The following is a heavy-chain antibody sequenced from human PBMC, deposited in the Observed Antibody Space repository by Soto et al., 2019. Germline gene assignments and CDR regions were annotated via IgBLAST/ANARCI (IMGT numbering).Heavy chain of an antibody. Sequence: SVKVSCKASGGMFYSSAINWVRQAPGQGLEWMGGIVPMNGTAKYAQEFQGRVTISADASATTAYMDLSSLKSEDTAVYYCSFAPNRTYQRNRNWGRGTQVIVSS. CDR1: GGMFYSSA. V-gene: IGHV1-69*13. D-gene: IGHD2-2*01. CDR3: SFAPNRTYQRNRN. J-gene: IGHJ4*02. CDR2: IVPMNGTA.